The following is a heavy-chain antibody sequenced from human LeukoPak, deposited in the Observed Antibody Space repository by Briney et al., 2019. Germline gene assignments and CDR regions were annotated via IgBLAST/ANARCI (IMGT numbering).Heavy chain of an antibody. Sequence: GGSLRLSCAASGFTFSSYGMHWVRQAPGKGLEWVAFIRYDGSNKYYADSVKGRFTISRDNSKNTLYLQMNSLRAEDTAVYYCAKDHDFWSGYYPPKYYFDYWGQGTLVTVSS. CDR1: GFTFSSYG. CDR2: IRYDGSNK. D-gene: IGHD3-3*01. V-gene: IGHV3-30*02. CDR3: AKDHDFWSGYYPPKYYFDY. J-gene: IGHJ4*02.